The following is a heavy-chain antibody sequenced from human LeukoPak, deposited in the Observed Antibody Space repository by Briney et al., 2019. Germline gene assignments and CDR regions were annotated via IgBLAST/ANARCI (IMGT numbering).Heavy chain of an antibody. CDR2: ISAYNGNT. CDR1: GYTFTSYG. CDR3: ARDYIAVVPAAQDDYRGAFDI. J-gene: IGHJ3*02. D-gene: IGHD2-2*01. Sequence: ASVKVSCKASGYTFTSYGISWVRQAPGQGLEWMGWISAYNGNTNYAQKLQGRVTMTRDTSTSTVYMELSSLRSEDTAVYYCARDYIAVVPAAQDDYRGAFDIWGQGTMVTVSS. V-gene: IGHV1-18*01.